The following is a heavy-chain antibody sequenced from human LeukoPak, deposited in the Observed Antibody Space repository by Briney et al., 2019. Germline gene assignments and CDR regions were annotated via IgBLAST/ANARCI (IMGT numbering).Heavy chain of an antibody. Sequence: SETLSLTCTVSGGSICSGGYYWSWIRQHPGKGLEWIGYIYYSGSTYYNPSLKSRVTISVDTSKNQFSLKLSSVTAADTAVYYCARGCSGGSCYFDPWGQGTLVTVSS. D-gene: IGHD2-15*01. CDR1: GGSICSGGYY. CDR2: IYYSGST. J-gene: IGHJ5*02. CDR3: ARGCSGGSCYFDP. V-gene: IGHV4-31*03.